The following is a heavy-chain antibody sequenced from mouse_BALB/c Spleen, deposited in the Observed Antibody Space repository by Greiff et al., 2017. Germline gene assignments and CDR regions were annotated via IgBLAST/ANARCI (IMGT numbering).Heavy chain of an antibody. CDR2: IYPGSGST. CDR1: GYTFTSYW. CDR3: TRWAGAMDY. J-gene: IGHJ4*01. Sequence: LQQPGSELVRPGASVKLSCKASGYTFTSYWMHWVKQRPGQGLEWIGNIYPGSGSTNYDEKFKSKATLTVDTSSSTAYMQLSSLTSEDSAVYYCTRWAGAMDYWGQGTSVTVSS. D-gene: IGHD3-3*01. V-gene: IGHV1S22*01.